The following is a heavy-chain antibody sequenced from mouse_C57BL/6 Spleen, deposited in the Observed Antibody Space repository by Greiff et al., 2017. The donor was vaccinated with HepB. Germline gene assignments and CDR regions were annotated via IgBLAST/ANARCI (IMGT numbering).Heavy chain of an antibody. D-gene: IGHD1-1*01. CDR1: GYTFSSYG. CDR2: ISSGGSYT. V-gene: IGHV5-6*01. CDR3: ARSYYYGSSHHWYFDV. J-gene: IGHJ1*03. Sequence: EVQLQESGGDLVKPGGSLKLSCAASGYTFSSYGMSWVRQTPDKRLEWVATISSGGSYTYYPDSVKGRFTISRDNAKNTLYLQMSSLKSEDTAMYYCARSYYYGSSHHWYFDVWGTGTTVTVSS.